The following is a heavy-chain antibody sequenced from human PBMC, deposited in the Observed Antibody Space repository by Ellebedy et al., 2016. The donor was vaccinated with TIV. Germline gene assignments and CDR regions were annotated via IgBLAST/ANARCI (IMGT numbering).Heavy chain of an antibody. CDR1: GGSISSNY. Sequence: MPSETLSLTCTVPGGSISSNYWSWIRQPPGKGLEWIGCISYSGSTNFNPSLKSRVTISVDTSKNQFSLKLSSVTTADTAVYYCARLNWNWFDPWGQGTLVTVSS. V-gene: IGHV4-59*01. J-gene: IGHJ5*02. CDR2: ISYSGST. CDR3: ARLNWNWFDP.